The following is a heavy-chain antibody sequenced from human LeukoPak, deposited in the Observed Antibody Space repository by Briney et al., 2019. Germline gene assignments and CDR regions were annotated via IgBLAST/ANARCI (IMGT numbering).Heavy chain of an antibody. V-gene: IGHV3-23*01. Sequence: GGSLRLSCAASGFTFSGYTMSWVRQAPGKGLEWASTITTSDGNTYYADSVKGRFTVSRDNSKNTLFLQMNSLRAEDTAVYYCAKDGGLWVSAHWGDSWGRGTLVTVSS. CDR1: GFTFSGYT. J-gene: IGHJ4*02. CDR3: AKDGGLWVSAHWGDS. D-gene: IGHD7-27*01. CDR2: ITTSDGNT.